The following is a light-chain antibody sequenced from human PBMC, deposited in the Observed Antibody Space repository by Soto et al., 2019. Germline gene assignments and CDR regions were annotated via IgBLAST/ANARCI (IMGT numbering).Light chain of an antibody. CDR1: SSDVGGYDY. V-gene: IGLV2-14*01. CDR3: SSYTSSGILV. Sequence: QSVLTQPASVSGSPGQSITISCTGTSSDVGGYDYVSWYQQPPGKAPKLMIYDVSNWPSGVSNRFSGSKSGNTASLTISGLQAEDEADYYCSSYTSSGILVFGTWTKVNVL. CDR2: DVS. J-gene: IGLJ1*01.